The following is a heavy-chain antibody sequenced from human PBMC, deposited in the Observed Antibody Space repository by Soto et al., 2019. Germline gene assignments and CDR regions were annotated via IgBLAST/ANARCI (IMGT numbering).Heavy chain of an antibody. J-gene: IGHJ5*02. Sequence: PSETLSLTCTVCGGSISSGDYYWSWIRQPPGKGLEWIGYIYYSGSSYYNPSLKSRVTMSVDTSKNQFSLRLRSVTAADTALYFCARHSLALRKNNWFDPWGQGIMVTVSS. CDR3: ARHSLALRKNNWFDP. D-gene: IGHD3-3*02. CDR2: IYYSGSS. V-gene: IGHV4-30-4*01. CDR1: GGSISSGDYY.